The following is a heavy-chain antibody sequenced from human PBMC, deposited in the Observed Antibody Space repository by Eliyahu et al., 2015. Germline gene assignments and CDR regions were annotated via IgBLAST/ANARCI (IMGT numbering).Heavy chain of an antibody. J-gene: IGHJ6*02. D-gene: IGHD6-6*01. Sequence: EVQLLESGGGLVQPGGSLRLSCAAXGFXFSNXAMSWVGQAAGKGLEWVSGISGVGGYTYYAEPVKGRFTISRDNSKNTLFLQMNSLRDEDTAVYYCAKAGYSSSSRDYYNGMDVWGQGTTVTVSS. CDR2: ISGVGGYT. CDR1: GFXFSNXA. CDR3: AKAGYSSSSRDYYNGMDV. V-gene: IGHV3-23*01.